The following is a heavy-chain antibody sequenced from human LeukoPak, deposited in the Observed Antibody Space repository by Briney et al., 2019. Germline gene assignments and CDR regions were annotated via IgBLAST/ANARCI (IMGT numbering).Heavy chain of an antibody. Sequence: ASVKVSCKASGYTFTSYAMHWVRQAPGQRLEWMGWINAGNGNTKYSQKSQGRVTITRDTSASTAYMELSSLRSEDTAVYYCARLGRGSGWYYHYWGQGTLVTVSS. D-gene: IGHD6-19*01. CDR1: GYTFTSYA. J-gene: IGHJ4*02. CDR2: INAGNGNT. CDR3: ARLGRGSGWYYHY. V-gene: IGHV1-3*01.